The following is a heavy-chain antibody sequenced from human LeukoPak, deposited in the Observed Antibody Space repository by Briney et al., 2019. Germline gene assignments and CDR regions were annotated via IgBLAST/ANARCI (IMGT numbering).Heavy chain of an antibody. CDR2: INPNSGGT. Sequence: ASVKVSCKASGYTFTGYYTHWVRQAPGQGLEWMGWINPNSGGTNYAQMFQGRVTMTRDTSISTAYMELSRLRSDDTAVYYCARADVWLEQPDFDYWGQGTLVTVSS. CDR1: GYTFTGYY. V-gene: IGHV1-2*02. D-gene: IGHD1/OR15-1a*01. CDR3: ARADVWLEQPDFDY. J-gene: IGHJ4*02.